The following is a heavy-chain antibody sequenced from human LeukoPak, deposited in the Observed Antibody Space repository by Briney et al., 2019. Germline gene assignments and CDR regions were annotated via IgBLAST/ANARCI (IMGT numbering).Heavy chain of an antibody. J-gene: IGHJ4*02. CDR1: RFTFNSYA. D-gene: IGHD5-12*01. V-gene: IGHV3-23*01. CDR3: ARNENSGWGYFDY. CDR2: IGGSNGIT. Sequence: GGSLRLPCAASRFTFNSYAMGWVRQAPGKGLEWVSVIGGSNGITFYVGSVKGRFTISRDNSKDTLYLQMNSLRAEDTAVYYCARNENSGWGYFDYWGQGTLVTVSS.